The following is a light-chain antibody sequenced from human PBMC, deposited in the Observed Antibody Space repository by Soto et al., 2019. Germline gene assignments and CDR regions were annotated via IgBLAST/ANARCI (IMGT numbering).Light chain of an antibody. Sequence: IVLTQSPATLSLSPGERATLSCRASQSIRTYLAWYQQRPGQAPRLLIYEASNRATGTPARFSGSGSGTDFTLTISSLEPEDFGLYYCQERTDWPLYTFGQGTKLEIK. CDR1: QSIRTY. V-gene: IGKV3-11*01. CDR2: EAS. CDR3: QERTDWPLYT. J-gene: IGKJ2*01.